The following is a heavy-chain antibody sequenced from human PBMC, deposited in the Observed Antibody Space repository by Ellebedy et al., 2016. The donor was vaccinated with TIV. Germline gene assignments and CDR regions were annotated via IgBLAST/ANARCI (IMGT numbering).Heavy chain of an antibody. CDR1: GFSFSNSW. J-gene: IGHJ4*02. CDR3: ATAGQYRFDN. CDR2: MIGDGSVS. D-gene: IGHD6-19*01. V-gene: IGHV3-74*01. Sequence: GESLKISXVGSGFSFSNSWIHWVRQAPGRGLVWVSRMIGDGSVSNYADSVKGRFTISRDNAQNTLYLQINSLRVEDTALYYCATAGQYRFDNWGLGTLVTVSS.